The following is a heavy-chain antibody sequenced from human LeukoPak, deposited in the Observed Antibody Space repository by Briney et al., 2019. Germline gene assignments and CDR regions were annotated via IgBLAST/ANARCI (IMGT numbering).Heavy chain of an antibody. Sequence: GGSLRLSCAASGFTFDDYGMSWVRQAPGKGLEWVSGINWNADSTGYADSVKGRFTISRDNAKNSLFLQMNSLRAEDTAVYYCARGSFLITFGGFIGWGQGTLVTVSS. V-gene: IGHV3-20*04. CDR3: ARGSFLITFGGFIG. CDR1: GFTFDDYG. D-gene: IGHD3-16*02. CDR2: INWNADST. J-gene: IGHJ4*02.